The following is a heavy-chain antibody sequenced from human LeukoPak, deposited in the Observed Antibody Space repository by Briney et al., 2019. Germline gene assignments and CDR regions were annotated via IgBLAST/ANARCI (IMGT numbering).Heavy chain of an antibody. CDR3: ARGAGYSSSWYNY. Sequence: SETLSLTCAVYGGSFSGYYWSWIRQPPGKGLEWIGEINHSGSTNYNPSLKSRVTISVDTSKNQFSLKLSSVTAADTAVYYCARGAGYSSSWYNYWGQGTLVAVSS. D-gene: IGHD6-13*01. V-gene: IGHV4-34*01. CDR2: INHSGST. CDR1: GGSFSGYY. J-gene: IGHJ4*02.